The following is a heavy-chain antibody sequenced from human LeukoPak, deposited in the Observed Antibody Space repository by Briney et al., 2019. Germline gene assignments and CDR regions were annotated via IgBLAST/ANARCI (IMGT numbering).Heavy chain of an antibody. V-gene: IGHV3-23*01. CDR2: ISGSGGIR. CDR1: GLTFSNYA. CDR3: AKDGYSGYVD. Sequence: PGGSLRLSCVASGLTFSNYAMTWVRQAPGKGLEWVSFISGSGGIRNYADSVKGRFTISRDNSKNTLSLQMNSLRAEDTAVYYCAKDGYSGYVDWGQGTLVTVSS. D-gene: IGHD5-12*01. J-gene: IGHJ4*02.